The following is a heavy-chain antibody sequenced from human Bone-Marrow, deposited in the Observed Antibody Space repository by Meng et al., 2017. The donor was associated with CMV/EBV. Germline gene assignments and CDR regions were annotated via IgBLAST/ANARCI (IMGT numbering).Heavy chain of an antibody. V-gene: IGHV1-2*02. D-gene: IGHD5-12*01. J-gene: IGHJ6*02. CDR2: INPNSGGT. CDR3: ARLKGGEATIPFNYYYYYGMDV. CDR1: GYTFTGYY. Sequence: ASVKVSCKASGYTFTGYYMHWVRQAPGQGLEWMGWINPNSGGTNYAQKFQGRVTMTRDTSISTAYMELSSVTAADTAMYYCARLKGGEATIPFNYYYYYGMDVWGQGTTVTVSS.